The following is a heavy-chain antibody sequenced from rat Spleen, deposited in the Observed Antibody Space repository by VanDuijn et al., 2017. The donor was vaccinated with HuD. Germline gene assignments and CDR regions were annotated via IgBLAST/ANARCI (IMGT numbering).Heavy chain of an antibody. V-gene: IGHV2-30*01. CDR3: ARADRESYAHFDH. CDR2: IWNGGTT. J-gene: IGHJ2*01. Sequence: QVQLKESGPGLVQPSQTLSLTCTVSGFSLTSYNVHWVRQPTGKGLEWMGIIWNGGTTDYNSVLKSRLSISRDTSKSQVFLKMNSLQTEDTATYYCARADRESYAHFDHWGQGVMVTVSS. D-gene: IGHD1-12*01. CDR1: GFSLTSYN.